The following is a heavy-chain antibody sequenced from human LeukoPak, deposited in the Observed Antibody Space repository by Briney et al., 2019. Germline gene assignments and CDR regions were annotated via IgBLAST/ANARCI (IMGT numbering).Heavy chain of an antibody. V-gene: IGHV4-61*01. CDR2: IYYSGST. J-gene: IGHJ4*02. D-gene: IGHD6-13*01. Sequence: PXETLSLTCTVSGGSVSSGSYYWSWVRQPPGTGLEWIGYIYYSGSTNYNPSLKSRVTISVDTSKNQFSLKLSSVTAADTAVYYCASEGYSSSWTHTFDYWGQGALVTVSS. CDR3: ASEGYSSSWTHTFDY. CDR1: GGSVSSGSYY.